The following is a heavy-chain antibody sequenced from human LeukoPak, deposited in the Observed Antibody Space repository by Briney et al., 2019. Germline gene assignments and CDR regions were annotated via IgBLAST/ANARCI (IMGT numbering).Heavy chain of an antibody. CDR3: ARDLGSSWFEPLDY. CDR1: GGSISSSAW. V-gene: IGHV4-4*02. Sequence: SGTLSLTCAVSGGSISSSAWWSWVRQPPGKGLEWIGEVYHSGSTNYNSFLKSRVTISVDKSKNQFSLKLTSATAADTAVYYCARDLGSSWFEPLDYWGQGILVTVSS. CDR2: VYHSGST. J-gene: IGHJ4*02. D-gene: IGHD6-13*01.